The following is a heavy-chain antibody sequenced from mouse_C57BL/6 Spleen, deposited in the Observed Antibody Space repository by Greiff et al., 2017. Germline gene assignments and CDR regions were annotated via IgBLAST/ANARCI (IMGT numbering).Heavy chain of an antibody. Sequence: EVQRVESEGGLVQPGSSMKLSCTASGFTFSDYYMAWVRQVPEKGLEWVANINYDGSSTYYLDSLKSRFIISRDNAKNILYLQMSSLKSEDTATYYCARGGLRGFAYWGQGTLVTVSA. CDR3: ARGGLRGFAY. J-gene: IGHJ3*01. D-gene: IGHD2-4*01. V-gene: IGHV5-16*01. CDR2: INYDGSST. CDR1: GFTFSDYY.